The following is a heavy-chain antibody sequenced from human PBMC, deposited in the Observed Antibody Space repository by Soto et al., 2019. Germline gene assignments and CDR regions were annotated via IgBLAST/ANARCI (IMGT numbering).Heavy chain of an antibody. Sequence: SETLSLTCTVSDDSSSNYKWSWIRQPPGRRLEWIGYIDSNGGTSYNPSLQSRVTMSIDTSTNQFSLKLSSVTAADTAVYYCARESPGAGHFDYWGQGTPVTVSS. CDR2: IDSNGGT. J-gene: IGHJ4*02. D-gene: IGHD6-13*01. V-gene: IGHV4-59*12. CDR1: DDSSSNYK. CDR3: ARESPGAGHFDY.